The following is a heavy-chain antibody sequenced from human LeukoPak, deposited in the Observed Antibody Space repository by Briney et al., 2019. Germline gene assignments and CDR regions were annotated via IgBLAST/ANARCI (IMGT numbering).Heavy chain of an antibody. V-gene: IGHV3-21*01. CDR3: VGNQDFWSGYHAFEY. CDR1: GLVFSSYT. CDR2: STPATDST. J-gene: IGHJ4*02. Sequence: GGSLRLSCAASGLVFSSYTMGWVRHAPGKGLEWVSSSTPATDSTNYADSVQGRFTISRDNAKNTACLQMNSLRVEDTAIYFCVGNQDFWSGYHAFEYWGQGILVTVSS. D-gene: IGHD3-3*01.